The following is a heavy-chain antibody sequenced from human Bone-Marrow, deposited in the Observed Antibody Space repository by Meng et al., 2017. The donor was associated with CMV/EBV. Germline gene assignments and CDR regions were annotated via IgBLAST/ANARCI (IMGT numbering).Heavy chain of an antibody. CDR2: IYYSGTT. CDR3: ARGRRRYCSSTSCYMGWFDP. D-gene: IGHD2-2*02. J-gene: IGHJ5*02. V-gene: IGHV4-39*07. Sequence: SETLSLTCTVSGDSIRRRTYYWGRIRQPPGKGLEWFGSIYYSGTTYYNPSLKRRVSLSVDTSKNQFSLKLSSVTAADTAVYYCARGRRRYCSSTSCYMGWFDPWGQGTLVTVSS. CDR1: GDSIRRRTYY.